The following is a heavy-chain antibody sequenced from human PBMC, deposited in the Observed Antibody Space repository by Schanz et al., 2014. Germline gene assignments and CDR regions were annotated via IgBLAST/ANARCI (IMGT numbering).Heavy chain of an antibody. CDR3: ARERGRGYCSRTSCSKDYGMDV. D-gene: IGHD2-2*01. J-gene: IGHJ6*02. CDR2: INPNSGGT. V-gene: IGHV1-2*02. CDR1: GYSFTDYY. Sequence: QVQLVQSGAEVRKPGASVKVSCKASGYSFTDYYIHWVRQAPGQGLEGMGWINPNSGGTNYPQRFQGRVTTTRDTSSRTVYMQLSRLTSDDTAVYFCARERGRGYCSRTSCSKDYGMDVWGQGTTVTVSS.